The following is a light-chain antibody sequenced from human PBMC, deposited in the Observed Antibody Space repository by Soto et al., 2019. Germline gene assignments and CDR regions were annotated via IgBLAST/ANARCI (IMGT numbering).Light chain of an antibody. V-gene: IGLV1-40*01. CDR1: SSNIGAGYD. CDR2: GNS. CDR3: QSYDSSLSAYVV. Sequence: QSALTQPPSVSGAPGQRVTISCTGSSSNIGAGYDVHWYQQLPGTAPKLLIYGNSNRPSGVPDRFSGSKSGTSASLAITGLQAEDEADYYCQSYDSSLSAYVVFGGGTQLTV. J-gene: IGLJ2*01.